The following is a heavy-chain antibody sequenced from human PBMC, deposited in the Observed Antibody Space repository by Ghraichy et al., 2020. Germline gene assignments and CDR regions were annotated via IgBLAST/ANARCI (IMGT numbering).Heavy chain of an antibody. V-gene: IGHV3-23*01. Sequence: GESLNISCAASGFTFSSYAMSWVRQAPGKGLEWVSAISGSGGSTYYADSVKGRFTIARDNSKNTLYLQMNSLRAEDTAVYYCAKSKTYYYDSSGYYYFDYWGQGTLVTVSS. J-gene: IGHJ4*02. CDR1: GFTFSSYA. CDR3: AKSKTYYYDSSGYYYFDY. CDR2: ISGSGGST. D-gene: IGHD3-22*01.